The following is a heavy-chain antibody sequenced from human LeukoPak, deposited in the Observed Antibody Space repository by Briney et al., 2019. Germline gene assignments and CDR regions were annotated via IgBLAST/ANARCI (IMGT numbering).Heavy chain of an antibody. J-gene: IGHJ4*02. D-gene: IGHD3-3*01. V-gene: IGHV1-2*02. CDR3: ARGPSLYYDFWSGFDY. Sequence: ASVKVSCKASGYTFTGYYMHWVRQAPGQGLEWMGWINPNSGGTNYAQKFQGRVTMTTDTSTSTAYMELRSLRSDDTAVYYCARGPSLYYDFWSGFDYWGQGTLVTVSS. CDR2: INPNSGGT. CDR1: GYTFTGYY.